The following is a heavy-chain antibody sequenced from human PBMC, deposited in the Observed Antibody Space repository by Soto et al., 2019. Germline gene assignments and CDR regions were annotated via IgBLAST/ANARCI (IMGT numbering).Heavy chain of an antibody. CDR3: ARYFLRGRFFDS. V-gene: IGHV4-39*01. CDR2: IYYSGHT. J-gene: IGHJ4*02. Sequence: XGTLSLTCSVSDGSFSSSYYWCCLRQAPGKGLEWLGNIYYSGHTYYNPSLKSRFAMSVDTSKNQFSLTLTSVTAADTAVYYCARYFLRGRFFDSWGQGTLVTVSS. D-gene: IGHD3-10*01. CDR1: DGSFSSSYY.